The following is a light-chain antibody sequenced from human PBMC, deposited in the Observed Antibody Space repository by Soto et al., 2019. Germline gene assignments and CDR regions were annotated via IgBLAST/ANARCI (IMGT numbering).Light chain of an antibody. Sequence: ENVLTQSPGTLSLSPGERATLSCRATQSVTSRYFAWYQQKPGQAPRLLIYGVSSRATDIPDRFSGSGSGTDFTLTISSLQAGDEAVYHCQQYYNTPYTFGQGTKLEIK. CDR3: QQYYNTPYT. V-gene: IGKV3-20*01. CDR1: QSVTSRY. CDR2: GVS. J-gene: IGKJ2*01.